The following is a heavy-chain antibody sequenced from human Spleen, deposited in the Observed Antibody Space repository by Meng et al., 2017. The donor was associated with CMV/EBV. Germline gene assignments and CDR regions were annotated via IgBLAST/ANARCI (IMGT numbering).Heavy chain of an antibody. V-gene: IGHV4-59*01. CDR2: IYYSGST. D-gene: IGHD1-7*01. CDR1: GGSMSSYF. CDR3: ARVGTTSRFGAFDI. J-gene: IGHJ3*02. Sequence: SETLSLTGTVSGGSMSSYFWSWIRQPPGKGLEWIAYIYYSGSTNYNPSLRSRVTISVDTSKNQFSLRLNSVAAADTAVYYCARVGTTSRFGAFDIWGQGTMVTVSS.